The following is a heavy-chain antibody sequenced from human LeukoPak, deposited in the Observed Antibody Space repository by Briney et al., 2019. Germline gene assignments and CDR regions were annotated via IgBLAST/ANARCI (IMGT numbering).Heavy chain of an antibody. J-gene: IGHJ3*02. Sequence: SETLSLTCSVSGASIRSYFWSWIRQSPGKGLEWVGYVYDNDISKFNPSLESRVTILVDRSKSQFSLKLRSVTAADTAVYYCARGLVLATDDAFDIWGPGTMVTVSS. D-gene: IGHD5-12*01. CDR2: VYDNDIS. CDR1: GASIRSYF. CDR3: ARGLVLATDDAFDI. V-gene: IGHV4-59*01.